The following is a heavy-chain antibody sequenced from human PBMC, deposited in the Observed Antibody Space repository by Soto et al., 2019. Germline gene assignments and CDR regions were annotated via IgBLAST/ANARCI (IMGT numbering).Heavy chain of an antibody. V-gene: IGHV4-39*01. CDR3: ARHRVPSVYDPIPGCFDS. CDR1: GGSISSSSSY. J-gene: IGHJ4*02. CDR2: MSYSGST. Sequence: SATLSLTCTVSGGSISSSSSYWGWIRQPPGKGLEWIGSMSYSGSTYNNPSLKSRVTLSVDTSQSRISLKLTSVTAADTAVYYCARHRVPSVYDPIPGCFDSWGQGILVTVSS. D-gene: IGHD5-12*01.